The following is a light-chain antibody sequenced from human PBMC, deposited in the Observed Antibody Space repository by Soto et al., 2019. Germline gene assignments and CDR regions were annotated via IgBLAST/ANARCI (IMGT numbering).Light chain of an antibody. Sequence: EIVLTQPPGTLSSSPGERATLSCRASQSISSRYLAWYQLKPGQAPRLLIYATSRRATGIPDRFSGSGSGTDFTITIRILEPEACAVYDCPQYGSSLHPFCQGTKLEIK. V-gene: IGKV3-20*01. CDR3: PQYGSSLHP. J-gene: IGKJ2*01. CDR2: ATS. CDR1: QSISSRY.